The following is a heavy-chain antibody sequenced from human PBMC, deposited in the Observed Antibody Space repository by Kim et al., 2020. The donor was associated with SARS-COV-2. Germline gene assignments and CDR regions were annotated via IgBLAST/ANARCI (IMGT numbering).Heavy chain of an antibody. D-gene: IGHD2-8*02. CDR2: VHHSGGT. CDR1: GDSISTGGSISGSY. J-gene: IGHJ6*03. V-gene: IGHV4-61*05. CDR3: ARNYWPYYMDV. Sequence: SETLSLTCSVSGDSISTGGSISGSYWTWIRQPPGKGLEWIGEVHHSGGTKYNPSLKSRVTISVDKSKDHSSLSLTSVTAADTAVYYCARNYWPYYMDVWG.